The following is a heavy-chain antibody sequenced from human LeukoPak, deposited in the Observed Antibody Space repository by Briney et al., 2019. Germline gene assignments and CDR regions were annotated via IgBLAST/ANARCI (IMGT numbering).Heavy chain of an antibody. Sequence: PSQTLSLTCTVSGGSISSGGYYWSWIRQHPGKGLEWIGTISHSGSTYYNPSLKSRVSISVDTSKNQFSLKLSSVTAADTAVYYCARLTSYGDHVYWGQGTLVTVSS. CDR3: ARLTSYGDHVY. D-gene: IGHD4-17*01. V-gene: IGHV4-31*03. CDR1: GGSISSGGYY. J-gene: IGHJ4*02. CDR2: ISHSGST.